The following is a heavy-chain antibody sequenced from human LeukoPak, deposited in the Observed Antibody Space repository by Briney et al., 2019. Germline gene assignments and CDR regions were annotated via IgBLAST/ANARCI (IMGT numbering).Heavy chain of an antibody. D-gene: IGHD1-26*01. V-gene: IGHV1-69*05. J-gene: IGHJ5*02. CDR1: GGTFSNYT. Sequence: SVKVSCKASGGTFSNYTLSWVRQAPGQGLEWMGGLIPMFGAAHYAQKFQGRLTITTDESTSTVYMEMSSLTSEDTAVYYCAALGITWGQGSLVTVSS. CDR2: LIPMFGAA. CDR3: AALGIT.